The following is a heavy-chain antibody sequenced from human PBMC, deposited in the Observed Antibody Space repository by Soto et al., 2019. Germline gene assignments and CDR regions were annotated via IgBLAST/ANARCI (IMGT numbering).Heavy chain of an antibody. CDR3: ARRVRVAGKGLIYDAFDS. V-gene: IGHV4-59*08. CDR1: GGSISSYY. CDR2: IYYSGST. Sequence: LSLTCTVSGGSISSYYWSWIRQPPGKGLEWIGYIYYSGSTNYNPSLKSRVTISVDTSKNQFSLKLSSVTAADTAVYYCARRVRVAGKGLIYDAFDSGGRGTMVTVSS. D-gene: IGHD6-19*01. J-gene: IGHJ3*02.